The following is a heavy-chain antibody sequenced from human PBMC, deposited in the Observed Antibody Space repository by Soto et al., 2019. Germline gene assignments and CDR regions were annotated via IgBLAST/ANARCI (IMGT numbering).Heavy chain of an antibody. V-gene: IGHV4-31*03. Sequence: QVQLQESGPGLVKPSQTLSLTCTVSGGSISSGGFYWSWIRQHPGKGLEWIGYIYYSGSTYYNPSLKSRVTISVDTSKNQFSLKLSSVTAADTAVYYCARDYSCYGPEGYYYYGMDVWGQGTTVTVSS. CDR1: GGSISSGGFY. D-gene: IGHD5-12*01. CDR3: ARDYSCYGPEGYYYYGMDV. CDR2: IYYSGST. J-gene: IGHJ6*02.